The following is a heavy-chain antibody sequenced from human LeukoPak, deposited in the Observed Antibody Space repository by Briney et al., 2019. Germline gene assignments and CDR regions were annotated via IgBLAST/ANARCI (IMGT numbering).Heavy chain of an antibody. CDR1: GGSIDTVAFY. Sequence: SETLSLTCTVSGGSIDTVAFYWGWVRQPPEKGLEWIGTIYDSENEFHNPSLNTRVTISADTSKNQFSLKLNSVTAADTAIYYCARQISDYYYYYMDVWGGGITVTVSS. CDR2: IYDSENE. CDR3: ARQISDYYYYYMDV. J-gene: IGHJ6*03. V-gene: IGHV4-39*01. D-gene: IGHD2/OR15-2a*01.